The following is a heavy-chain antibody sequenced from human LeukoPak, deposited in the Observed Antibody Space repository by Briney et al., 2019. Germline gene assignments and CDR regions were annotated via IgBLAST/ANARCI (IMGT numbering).Heavy chain of an antibody. CDR2: IYYSGST. CDR1: GGSISSGDYY. J-gene: IGHJ1*01. CDR3: ARGPIDAEYFQH. V-gene: IGHV4-30-4*01. Sequence: SETLSLTCTVSGGSISSGDYYWSWIRQSPGKGLEWIGYIYYSGSTYYNPSLKSRVTISVDTSKNQFSLKLSSVTAADTAVYYCARGPIDAEYFQHWGQGTLVTVSS.